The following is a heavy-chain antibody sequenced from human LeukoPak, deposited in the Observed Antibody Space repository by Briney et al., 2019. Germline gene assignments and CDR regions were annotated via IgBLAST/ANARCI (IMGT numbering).Heavy chain of an antibody. J-gene: IGHJ4*02. Sequence: ASVKVSCKASGGTFSSYAISWVRQAPGQGLEWMGRIIPIFGTANYAQKFQGRVTITTDESTSTAYMELSSLRSEDTAVYYCAMTYYYDISGYNFPDWGKGTLVTVSS. CDR1: GGTFSSYA. V-gene: IGHV1-69*05. CDR2: IIPIFGTA. CDR3: AMTYYYDISGYNFPD. D-gene: IGHD3-22*01.